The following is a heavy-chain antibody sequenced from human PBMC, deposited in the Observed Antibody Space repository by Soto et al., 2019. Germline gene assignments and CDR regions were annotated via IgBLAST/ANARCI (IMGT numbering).Heavy chain of an antibody. Sequence: ETLSLACTVYGGSFSGYYWSWIRQPPGKGLEWIGEINHSGSTNYNPSLKSRVTISVDTSKNQFSLKLSSVTAADTAVYYCERGSPITMIVVVITSWFDPWGQGTPVTVYS. D-gene: IGHD3-22*01. CDR2: INHSGST. CDR3: ERGSPITMIVVVITSWFDP. J-gene: IGHJ5*02. CDR1: GGSFSGYY. V-gene: IGHV4-34*01.